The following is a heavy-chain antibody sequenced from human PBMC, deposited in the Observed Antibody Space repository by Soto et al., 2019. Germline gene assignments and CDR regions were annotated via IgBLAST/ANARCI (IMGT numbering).Heavy chain of an antibody. CDR2: LNPETGST. V-gene: IGHV1-2*02. J-gene: IGHJ4*02. D-gene: IGHD5-12*01. CDR3: AREAGYDYGFDS. Sequence: QVQLVQSGAEVKMPGASVKVSCQASGYSLPNYYMNWVRQASGQGLEWMGWLNPETGSTKVAQELQGRVTMTRDTSTSTAYLELSSLRSDDTAVYYCAREAGYDYGFDSWGQGTQVTVSS. CDR1: GYSLPNYY.